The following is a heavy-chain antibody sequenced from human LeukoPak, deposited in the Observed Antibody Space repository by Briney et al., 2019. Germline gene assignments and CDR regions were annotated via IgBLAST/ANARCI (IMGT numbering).Heavy chain of an antibody. CDR3: ARDGIRSSSYDY. V-gene: IGHV3-48*01. J-gene: IGHJ4*02. CDR1: GFTFSSYS. CDR2: ISSSSTI. Sequence: GGSLRLSCAASGFTFSSYSMNWVRQAPGKGLEWVSYISSSSTIYYADSVKGRFTISRDNAKNSLYLQMNSLRAEDTAVYYCARDGIRSSSYDYWGQGTLVTVSS. D-gene: IGHD6-6*01.